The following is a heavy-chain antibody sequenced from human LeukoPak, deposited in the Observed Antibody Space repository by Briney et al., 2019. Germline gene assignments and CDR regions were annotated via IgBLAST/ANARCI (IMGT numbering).Heavy chain of an antibody. Sequence: GGPLRLSCAASGFTFSSYGMHWVRQAPGKGLEWVAFIRYDGSNKYYADSVKGRFTISRDNPKNTLYLQMNSLRAEDTAVYYCAKDSGACSGGSCYSIDYWGQGTLVTVSS. CDR3: AKDSGACSGGSCYSIDY. CDR2: IRYDGSNK. CDR1: GFTFSSYG. J-gene: IGHJ4*02. D-gene: IGHD2-15*01. V-gene: IGHV3-30*02.